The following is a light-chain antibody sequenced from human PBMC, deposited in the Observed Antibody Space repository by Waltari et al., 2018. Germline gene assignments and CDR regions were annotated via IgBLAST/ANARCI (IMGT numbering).Light chain of an antibody. CDR2: GGS. Sequence: EIVMTQSPATLSVSPGESATPSCRASQSIRSKLAWYQQKPGQAPRLLFYGGSVRATGIPGRFSVSGSGTEFTLTISSLQSEDIAVYYCQQYNNWLPFTFGQGTKLEIK. CDR3: QQYNNWLPFT. J-gene: IGKJ2*01. CDR1: QSIRSK. V-gene: IGKV3-15*01.